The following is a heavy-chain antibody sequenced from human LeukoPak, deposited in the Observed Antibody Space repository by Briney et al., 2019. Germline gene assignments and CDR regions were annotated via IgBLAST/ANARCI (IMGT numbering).Heavy chain of an antibody. D-gene: IGHD2-15*01. CDR1: GFTFSIYG. CDR3: ARYCSGGSCYAGLI. Sequence: GGSLRLSCAASGFTFSIYGTHWVRQAPGKGLEWVAVIRYDGSSELYADSVKGRFIISRDNSKNTLYLQMNSLRAEDTAVYYCARYCSGGSCYAGLIWGQGTLVTVSS. J-gene: IGHJ4*02. V-gene: IGHV3-33*01. CDR2: IRYDGSSE.